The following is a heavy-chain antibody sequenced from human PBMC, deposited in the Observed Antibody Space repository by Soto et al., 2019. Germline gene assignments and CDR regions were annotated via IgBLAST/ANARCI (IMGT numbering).Heavy chain of an antibody. V-gene: IGHV1-3*05. CDR3: AGGIAVADPFDY. CDR1: GYTFTSYA. Sequence: QVQLVQSGAEEKKPGASVKVSCKASGYTFTSYAMHWVRQAPGQRLEWMGWINAGNGNTKYSQKFQGRVTITRDTPASTAYMELSRLRSEDTAVYYCAGGIAVADPFDYWGQGNLVTVSS. CDR2: INAGNGNT. D-gene: IGHD6-19*01. J-gene: IGHJ4*02.